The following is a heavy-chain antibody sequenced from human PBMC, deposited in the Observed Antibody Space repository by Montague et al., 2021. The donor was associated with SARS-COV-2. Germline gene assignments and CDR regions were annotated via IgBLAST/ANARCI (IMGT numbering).Heavy chain of an antibody. J-gene: IGHJ3*01. Sequence: SETLSLTCTVSGAFITSHYWGWIRQPPGKGLEWIGNVFSGGNSKYNPSLKSRVTLSVDTSKNQFSLKLTSVTTADTALYYCVRDLYCRSTACIGNAFDVWGQGTMVRVFS. D-gene: IGHD2-2*01. CDR3: VRDLYCRSTACIGNAFDV. V-gene: IGHV4-59*11. CDR1: GAFITSHY. CDR2: VFSGGNS.